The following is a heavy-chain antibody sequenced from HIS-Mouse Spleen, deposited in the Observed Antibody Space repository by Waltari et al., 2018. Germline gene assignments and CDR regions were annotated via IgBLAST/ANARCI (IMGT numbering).Heavy chain of an antibody. CDR3: ARASRDLLLPRYFDL. V-gene: IGHV4-59*01. J-gene: IGHJ2*01. CDR2: YYSGCT. CDR1: GGSISSYY. Sequence: QVQLQESGPGLVKPSETLSLTCTVSGGSISSYYWRWIRQPPGKGLEWIGYYSGCTNYNPSLKSRVTISVDTSKNQFSLKLSSVTAADTAVYYCARASRDLLLPRYFDLWGRGTLVTVSS.